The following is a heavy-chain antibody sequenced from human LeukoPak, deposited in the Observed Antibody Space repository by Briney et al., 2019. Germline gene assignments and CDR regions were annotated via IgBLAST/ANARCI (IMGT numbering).Heavy chain of an antibody. V-gene: IGHV3-30*03. CDR2: ISYDGSNK. CDR1: GFTFSSYG. J-gene: IGHJ4*02. CDR3: ARAGDSLFDY. Sequence: GGSLRLSCAASGFTFSSYGMHWVRQAPGKGLEWVAVISYDGSNKYYADSVKGRFTISRDNSKNTLYLQMNSLRAEDTAVYYCARAGDSLFDYWGQGTLVTVSS. D-gene: IGHD3-22*01.